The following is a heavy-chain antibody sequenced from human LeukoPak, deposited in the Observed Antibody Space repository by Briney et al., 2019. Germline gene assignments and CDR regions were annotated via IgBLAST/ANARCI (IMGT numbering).Heavy chain of an antibody. CDR2: ISGSGGST. V-gene: IGHV3-23*01. D-gene: IGHD5-12*01. J-gene: IGHJ3*02. Sequence: PGGTLRLSCAASGFTFSSYGMIWVRQAPGKGLEWVSGISGSGGSTYLADSVKGRFTISRDNSKNTLYLQMNSLRAEDTAVYYCAKDGHGSGYHDAFDIWGQGTMVTVSS. CDR3: AKDGHGSGYHDAFDI. CDR1: GFTFSSYG.